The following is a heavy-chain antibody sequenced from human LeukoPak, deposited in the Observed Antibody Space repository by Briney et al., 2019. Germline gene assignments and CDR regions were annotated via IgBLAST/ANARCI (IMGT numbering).Heavy chain of an antibody. V-gene: IGHV3-23*01. CDR1: GFIFSHYG. Sequence: GGPLRPSCATSGFIFSHYGMNWVRQAPGKGLEWVSGITSRSITYYADSVKGRFTISRDNSKNMVWLQINSPTVEDTATYYCAKDGNWARFEDWGQGTLVTVSS. CDR3: AKDGNWARFED. CDR2: ITSRSIT. J-gene: IGHJ4*02. D-gene: IGHD7-27*01.